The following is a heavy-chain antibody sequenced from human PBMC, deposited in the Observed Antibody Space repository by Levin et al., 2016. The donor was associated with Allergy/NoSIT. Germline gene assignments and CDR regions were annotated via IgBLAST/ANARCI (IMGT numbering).Heavy chain of an antibody. Sequence: WVRQAPGQGLEWMGWMNPNSGNTGYAQKFQGRVTMTRNTSISTAYMELSSLRAEDTAVYYCAKARPPFDYWGQGTLVTVSS. V-gene: IGHV1-8*01. CDR3: AKARPPFDY. D-gene: IGHD6-6*01. CDR2: MNPNSGNT. J-gene: IGHJ4*02.